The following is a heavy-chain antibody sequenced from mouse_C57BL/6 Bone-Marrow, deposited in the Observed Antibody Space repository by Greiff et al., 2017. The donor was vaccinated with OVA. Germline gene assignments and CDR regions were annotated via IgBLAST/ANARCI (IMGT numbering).Heavy chain of an antibody. CDR1: GFNIKDDY. CDR2: IDPENGDT. Sequence: VQLQQSGAELVRPGASVKLSCTASGFNIKDDYMHWVKQRPEQGLEWIGWIDPENGDTEYASKFQGKAPITADTSSNTAYLQLSSLTSEDTAVYYCTFYFFDYWGQGTTLTVSS. CDR3: TFYFFDY. J-gene: IGHJ2*01. V-gene: IGHV14-4*01.